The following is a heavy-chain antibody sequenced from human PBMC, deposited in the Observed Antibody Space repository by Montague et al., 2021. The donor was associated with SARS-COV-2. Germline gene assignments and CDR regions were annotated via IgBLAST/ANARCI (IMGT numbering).Heavy chain of an antibody. CDR3: ATLPSSITIFGVVQGYYFDD. V-gene: IGHV4-39*01. CDR2: KYYSGST. J-gene: IGHJ4*02. D-gene: IGHD3-3*01. Sequence: SETLSLTYTVSGASISSRSYYWGWIRQPPGKGLEWIGFKYYSGSTYYNPTLKSRVTISVDTSKNQLSLKLSSVTAADTAVYYRATLPSSITIFGVVQGYYFDDWGQGTLVTVSS. CDR1: GASISSRSYY.